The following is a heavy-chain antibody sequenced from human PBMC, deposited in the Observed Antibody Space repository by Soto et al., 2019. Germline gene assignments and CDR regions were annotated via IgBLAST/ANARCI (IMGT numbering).Heavy chain of an antibody. CDR2: ISYDGSNK. CDR1: GFTFSSYG. J-gene: IGHJ4*02. D-gene: IGHD4-17*01. Sequence: QVQLVESGGGVVQPGRSLRLSCAASGFTFSSYGMHWVRQAPGKGLEWVAVISYDGSNKYYADSVKGRFTISRDNSKNTLYLQMNSLRAEDTAVYYCAKGDDYGDWFDYWGQGTLVTVSS. V-gene: IGHV3-30*18. CDR3: AKGDDYGDWFDY.